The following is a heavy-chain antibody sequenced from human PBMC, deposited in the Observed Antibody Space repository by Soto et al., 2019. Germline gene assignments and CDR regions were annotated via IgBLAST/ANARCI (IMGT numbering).Heavy chain of an antibody. V-gene: IGHV4-59*01. J-gene: IGHJ4*02. CDR2: IYYSGST. D-gene: IGHD2-15*01. Sequence: SETLSLTCTVSGGSISSYYWSWIRQPPGKGLEWIGYIYYSGSTNYNPSLKSRVTISVDTSKNQFSLKLSSVTAADTAVYYCATLAASGLRDCWGQGTLVTVSS. CDR3: ATLAASGLRDC. CDR1: GGSISSYY.